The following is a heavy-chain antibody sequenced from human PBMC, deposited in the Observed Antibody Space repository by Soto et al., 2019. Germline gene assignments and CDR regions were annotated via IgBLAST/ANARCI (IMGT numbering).Heavy chain of an antibody. CDR1: GYTFASYG. D-gene: IGHD3-10*01. CDR3: ARGVGSGSYYNQYNWFDP. CDR2: INVYNGNT. V-gene: IGHV1-18*01. Sequence: ASVKVSCKASGYTFASYGISWVRQAPGQGLEWMGWINVYNGNTKYAQKVQGRVTMTTDTSTSTAYMELRSLRSDDTAVYYCARGVGSGSYYNQYNWFDPWGQGTLVTVSS. J-gene: IGHJ5*02.